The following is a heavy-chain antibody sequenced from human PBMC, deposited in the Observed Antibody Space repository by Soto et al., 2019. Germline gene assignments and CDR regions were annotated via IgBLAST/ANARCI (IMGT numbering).Heavy chain of an antibody. CDR3: AHGSCSSADCYPNPYLDY. Sequence: QITLKESGPTLVKPTQTLTLTCTFSGFSLSTTAEGVGWIRQPPGKALEWIALIYWDHDERYSPSLKSRLTFTQDTSKNQVVLTMTNVDPVDTATYFCAHGSCSSADCYPNPYLDYWGQGILVTVSS. CDR1: GFSLSTTAEG. J-gene: IGHJ4*02. V-gene: IGHV2-5*02. CDR2: IYWDHDE. D-gene: IGHD2-2*01.